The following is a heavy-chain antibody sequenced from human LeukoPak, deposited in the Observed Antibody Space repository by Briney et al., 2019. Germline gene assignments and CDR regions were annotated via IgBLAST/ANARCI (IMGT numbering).Heavy chain of an antibody. J-gene: IGHJ4*02. D-gene: IGHD5-18*01. CDR2: IIPIFGTA. Sequence: GASVKVSCKASSYTFTSYGISWVRQAPGQGLEWMGGIIPIFGTANYAQKFQGRVTITTDESTSTAYMELSSLRSEDTAVYYCAILGGGYSYGRPYWGQGTLVTVSS. CDR1: SYTFTSYG. CDR3: AILGGGYSYGRPY. V-gene: IGHV1-69*05.